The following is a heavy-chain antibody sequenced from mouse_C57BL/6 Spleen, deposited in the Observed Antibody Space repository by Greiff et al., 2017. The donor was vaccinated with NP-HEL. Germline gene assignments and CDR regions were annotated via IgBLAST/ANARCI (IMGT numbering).Heavy chain of an antibody. J-gene: IGHJ3*01. CDR1: GYSITSGYY. D-gene: IGHD4-1*01. Sequence: VPLQQSGPGLVKPSQSLSLTCSVTGYSITSGYYWNWIRQFPGNKLEWMGYISYDGSNNYNPSLKNRISITRDTSKNQFFLKLNSVTTEDTATYYCARDRGNWSFAYGGQGTLVTVSA. CDR3: ARDRGNWSFAY. V-gene: IGHV3-6*01. CDR2: ISYDGSN.